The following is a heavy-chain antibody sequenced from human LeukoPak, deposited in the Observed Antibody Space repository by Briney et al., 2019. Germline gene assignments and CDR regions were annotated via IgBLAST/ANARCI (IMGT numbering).Heavy chain of an antibody. V-gene: IGHV4-59*01. J-gene: IGHJ4*02. CDR2: IYFKGNT. Sequence: PSETLSLTCTVSGVSMTNYYWSWIRQTPGKGLEWIGYIYFKGNTNYNPSLKSRVTISVDTSKNQFSLRLSSVTAADTAVYYCARAIREKWPSDLGYWGQGTLVTVSS. D-gene: IGHD5-24*01. CDR1: GVSMTNYY. CDR3: ARAIREKWPSDLGY.